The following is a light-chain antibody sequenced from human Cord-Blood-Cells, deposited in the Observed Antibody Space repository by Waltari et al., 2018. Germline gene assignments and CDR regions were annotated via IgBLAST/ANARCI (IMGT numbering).Light chain of an antibody. Sequence: DIQMTQSPSSLSASVGARVTITCRASQSISSYLNWYQQKPGKAPKLLIYAASSLQSVVPSRFSGSGSGTDFTLTISSLQPEDFATYYCQQSYSTPLYTFGQGTKLEIK. J-gene: IGKJ2*01. CDR3: QQSYSTPLYT. CDR1: QSISSY. V-gene: IGKV1-39*01. CDR2: AAS.